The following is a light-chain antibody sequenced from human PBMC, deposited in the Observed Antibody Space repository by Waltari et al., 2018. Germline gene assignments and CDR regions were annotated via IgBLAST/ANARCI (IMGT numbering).Light chain of an antibody. CDR2: HSS. J-gene: IGKJ2*01. V-gene: IGKV1-5*01. CDR3: QQYDTYPIYT. CDR1: QSISSW. Sequence: DTQMTQSPSTLSASVGDTVTITCRASQSISSWCAWYQQKPGKAPKLLIFHSSSVESGVPSRFSGGGSGVEFTLTISSLQPDDFATYYCQQYDTYPIYTFGQGTKLEIK.